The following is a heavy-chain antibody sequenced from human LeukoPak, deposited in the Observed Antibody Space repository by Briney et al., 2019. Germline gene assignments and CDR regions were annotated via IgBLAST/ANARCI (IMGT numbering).Heavy chain of an antibody. CDR3: AKDIGGYSGYGALDY. CDR2: ISWNSGSI. J-gene: IGHJ4*02. Sequence: GGSLRLSCAASGFTFDDYAMHWVRQAPGKGLEWVSGISWNSGSIGYADSVKGRFTISRDNAKNSLYLQMNSLRTEDTALYYCAKDIGGYSGYGALDYWGQGTLVTVSS. D-gene: IGHD5-12*01. V-gene: IGHV3-9*01. CDR1: GFTFDDYA.